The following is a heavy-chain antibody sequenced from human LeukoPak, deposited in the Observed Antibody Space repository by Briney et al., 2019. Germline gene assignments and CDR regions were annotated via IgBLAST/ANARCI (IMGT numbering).Heavy chain of an antibody. CDR1: GGTISRNY. CDR2: IDYSWST. J-gene: IGHJ3*02. Sequence: PSETLPLTCTVSGGTISRNYWSWIRQPPGKGLEWIAYIDYSWSTNYNPSLKSRLTISVDASKNQFSLKLSSVTAADTAVYYCARDRRRELLHAFDIWGQGTMVTVS. V-gene: IGHV4-59*01. CDR3: ARDRRRELLHAFDI. D-gene: IGHD1-26*01.